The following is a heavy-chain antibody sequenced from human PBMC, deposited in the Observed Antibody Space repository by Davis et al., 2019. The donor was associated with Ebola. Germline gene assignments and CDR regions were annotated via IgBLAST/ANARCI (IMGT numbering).Heavy chain of an antibody. J-gene: IGHJ4*02. CDR3: ARGSYDILTGWLDY. V-gene: IGHV4-61*05. Sequence: SETLSLTCTVSGGSISSSSYYWSWIRQPPGKGLEWIGYIYYSGSTNYNPSLKSRVTISVDTSKNQFSLKLSSVTAADTAVYYCARGSYDILTGWLDYWGQGTLVTVSS. CDR1: GGSISSSSYY. CDR2: IYYSGST. D-gene: IGHD3-9*01.